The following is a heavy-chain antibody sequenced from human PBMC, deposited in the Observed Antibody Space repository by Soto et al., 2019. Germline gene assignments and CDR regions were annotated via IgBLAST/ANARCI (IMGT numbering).Heavy chain of an antibody. CDR3: ARRHTSVWYGWFDP. J-gene: IGHJ5*02. Sequence: QLQLQESGPGLVKPSETLSLTCTVSGGSISSSSYYWGWIRQPPGKGLEWIGSIYYSGSTYYNPSLKSRVTISVDTSKNQFSLKLSSVTAADTAVYYCARRHTSVWYGWFDPWGQGTLVTVSS. V-gene: IGHV4-39*01. CDR1: GGSISSSSYY. D-gene: IGHD6-19*01. CDR2: IYYSGST.